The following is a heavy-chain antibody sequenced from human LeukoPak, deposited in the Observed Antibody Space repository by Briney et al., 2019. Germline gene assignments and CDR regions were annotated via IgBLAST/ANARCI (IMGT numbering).Heavy chain of an antibody. V-gene: IGHV5-51*01. D-gene: IGHD6-6*01. J-gene: IGHJ4*02. CDR3: ARRVPARPYYFDF. CDR2: IYPGDSDT. Sequence: GESLKISCKGSGYSFTSYWIGWVRQMPGKGLEWMGIIYPGDSDTRYSPSFQGQVTISADKSISTAYLQWSSLKASDTAVYYCARRVPARPYYFDFWGQGTLVTVSS. CDR1: GYSFTSYW.